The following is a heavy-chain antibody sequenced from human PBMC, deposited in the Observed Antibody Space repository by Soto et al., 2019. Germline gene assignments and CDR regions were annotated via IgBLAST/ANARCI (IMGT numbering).Heavy chain of an antibody. CDR2: ISYDGSNK. CDR3: AKPTVKEGYFDL. CDR1: GFTFSSYG. V-gene: IGHV3-30*18. D-gene: IGHD4-17*01. J-gene: IGHJ2*01. Sequence: QVQLVESGGGVVQPGRSLSLSCAASGFTFSSYGMHWVRQAPGKGLEWVAVISYDGSNKYYADSVKGRFTISRDNSKNTLYLQMNNLRAEDTAVYYCAKPTVKEGYFDLWGRGTLVTVSS.